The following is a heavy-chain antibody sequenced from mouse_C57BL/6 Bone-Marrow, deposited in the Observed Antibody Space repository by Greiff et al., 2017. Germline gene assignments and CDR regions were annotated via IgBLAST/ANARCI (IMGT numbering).Heavy chain of an antibody. Sequence: VQLQQSGAELVRPGTSVKVSCKASGYAFTNYLIEWVKQRPGQGLEWIGVINPGSGGTNYNEKFKGKATLTADKSSSTAYMQLSSLTSEDSAVYVCATHYYYGSSYGDYWGQGTTLTVSS. D-gene: IGHD1-1*01. V-gene: IGHV1-54*01. CDR3: ATHYYYGSSYGDY. CDR2: INPGSGGT. J-gene: IGHJ2*01. CDR1: GYAFTNYL.